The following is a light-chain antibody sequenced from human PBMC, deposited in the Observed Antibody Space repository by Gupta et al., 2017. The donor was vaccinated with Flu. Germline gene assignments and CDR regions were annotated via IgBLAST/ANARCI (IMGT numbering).Light chain of an antibody. CDR1: QIIYNR. V-gene: IGKV3-15*01. CDR2: GAS. CDR3: QQYREWPYS. Sequence: GERVTLSCRASQIIYNRLAWYQQKPGQAPRLLMSGASTRASEIPDRFSGSGSGTEYTLTITSLQSEDFAVYYCQQYREWPYSFGQGTKVEIK. J-gene: IGKJ2*03.